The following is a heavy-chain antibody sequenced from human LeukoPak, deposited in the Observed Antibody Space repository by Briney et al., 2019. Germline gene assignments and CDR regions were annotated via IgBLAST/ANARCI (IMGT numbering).Heavy chain of an antibody. CDR2: INHSGST. CDR3: ARGRRYGDYYDY. V-gene: IGHV4-34*01. D-gene: IGHD4-17*01. CDR1: GGSFSGYY. Sequence: SETLSLTCAVYGGSFSGYYWSRIRQPPGKGPEWIGEINHSGSTNYNPSLKSRVTISVDTSKNQFSLKLSSATAADTAVYYCARGRRYGDYYDYWGQGTLVTVSS. J-gene: IGHJ4*02.